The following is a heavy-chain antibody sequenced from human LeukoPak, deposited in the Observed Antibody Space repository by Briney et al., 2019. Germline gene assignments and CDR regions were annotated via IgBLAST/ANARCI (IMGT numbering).Heavy chain of an antibody. Sequence: PGGSLRLSCAASGFTVSSNYMSWVRQAPGQGLEWVSVIYSGGSTYYADSVKGRFTISRDNSKSTLYIQMNSLIAEDTAVYYCARDSGDLGGWFDPWGQGTLVTVSS. D-gene: IGHD4-17*01. CDR1: GFTVSSNY. V-gene: IGHV3-53*01. CDR3: ARDSGDLGGWFDP. J-gene: IGHJ5*02. CDR2: IYSGGST.